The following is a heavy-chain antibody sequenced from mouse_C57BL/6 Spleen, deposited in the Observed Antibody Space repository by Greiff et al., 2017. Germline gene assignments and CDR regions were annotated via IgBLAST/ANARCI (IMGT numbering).Heavy chain of an antibody. CDR1: GYTFTSYW. J-gene: IGHJ3*01. Sequence: VQLQQSGAELVRPGSSVKLSCKASGYTFTSYWMHWVKQRPIQGLEWIGNIDTSDSDTHYNQKFKDKATLTVDKSSSTAYMQLSSLTSEDSAVYYCARADSSGYGWFAYWGQGTLVTVSA. V-gene: IGHV1-52*01. D-gene: IGHD3-2*02. CDR2: IDTSDSDT. CDR3: ARADSSGYGWFAY.